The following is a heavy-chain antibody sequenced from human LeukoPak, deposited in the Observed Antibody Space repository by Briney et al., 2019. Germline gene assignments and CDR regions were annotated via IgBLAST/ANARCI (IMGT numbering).Heavy chain of an antibody. CDR1: GFSFSSYG. D-gene: IGHD3-10*01. Sequence: PGGSLRLSCAASGFSFSSYGIHWVRQAPGKGLEWVAFINYNGNNKYYADSAKGRFTISRDNSKNTVYLEMNSLRDGDTAVYYCARDRDTRSYYILYWGQGTLVTVSS. V-gene: IGHV3-30*02. CDR3: ARDRDTRSYYILY. J-gene: IGHJ4*02. CDR2: INYNGNNK.